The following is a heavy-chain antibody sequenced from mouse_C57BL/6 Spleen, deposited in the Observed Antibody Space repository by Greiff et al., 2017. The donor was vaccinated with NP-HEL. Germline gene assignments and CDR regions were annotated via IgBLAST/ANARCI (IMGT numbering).Heavy chain of an antibody. D-gene: IGHD1-1*01. CDR1: GFNIQDDY. CDR2: IDPENGYT. Sequence: EVKLQESGAELVRPGASVKLSCTASGFNIQDDYMHWVKQRPEQGLEWIGWIDPENGYTEYAATFPGKATITADTSSNTAYLQLSSLTSEDTAVYYCTTIPLLLRGAYWGQGTLVTVSA. CDR3: TTIPLLLRGAY. V-gene: IGHV14-4*01. J-gene: IGHJ3*01.